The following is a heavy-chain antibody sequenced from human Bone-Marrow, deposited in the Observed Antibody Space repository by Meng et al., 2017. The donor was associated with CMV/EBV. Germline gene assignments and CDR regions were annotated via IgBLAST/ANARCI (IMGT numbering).Heavy chain of an antibody. D-gene: IGHD5-18*01. CDR1: GLLVSSYS. V-gene: IGHV3-53*05. Sequence: GESLKISCAAFGLLVSSYSLTWVRQAPRKGLEWVSLIHSDDSTYDADSVKGRFTISRDNSRNTVYLLMNNLRPEDSAVYYCARGYTYGSLYFDSWGQGPLVNVDS. CDR2: IHSDDST. CDR3: ARGYTYGSLYFDS. J-gene: IGHJ4*02.